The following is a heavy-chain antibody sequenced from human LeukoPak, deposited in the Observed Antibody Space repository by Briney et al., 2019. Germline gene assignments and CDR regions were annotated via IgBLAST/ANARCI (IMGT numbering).Heavy chain of an antibody. D-gene: IGHD5-12*01. CDR1: GYPFTSYG. Sequence: GASVKVSCKASGYPFTSYGISWVRQAPGQGLEWMGWISAYNGNTNYAQKLQGRVTMTTDTSTSTAYMELRSLRSDDTAVYYCARFSSDKRRGAFDIWGQGTMVTVSS. CDR2: ISAYNGNT. J-gene: IGHJ3*02. CDR3: ARFSSDKRRGAFDI. V-gene: IGHV1-18*01.